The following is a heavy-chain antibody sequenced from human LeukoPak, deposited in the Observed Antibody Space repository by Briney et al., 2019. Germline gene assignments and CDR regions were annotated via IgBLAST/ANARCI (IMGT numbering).Heavy chain of an antibody. J-gene: IGHJ4*02. CDR2: ISAYNGNT. Sequence: ASVKVSCKASGYTFISYGIIWVRQAPGQGLEWMGWISAYNGNTNYAQKLQGRVTMTTDTSTSIAYMELRSLRSDDTAVYYCARVGAVAGFDYWGQGTLVTVSS. V-gene: IGHV1-18*01. CDR1: GYTFISYG. CDR3: ARVGAVAGFDY. D-gene: IGHD6-19*01.